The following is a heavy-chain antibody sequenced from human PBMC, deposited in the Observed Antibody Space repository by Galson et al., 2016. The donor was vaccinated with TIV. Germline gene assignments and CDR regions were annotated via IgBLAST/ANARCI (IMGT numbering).Heavy chain of an antibody. CDR1: GFTFSSNG. V-gene: IGHV3-30*18. CDR2: ISYDGGDK. D-gene: IGHD4-11*01. Sequence: SLRLSCAASGFTFSSNGVHWVRQAPGKGLEWVAFISYDGGDKYYADSVRGRFTISRDNSKNTLFLQMNSLRLEDSAVYYCAKAQGPNYSNALYGMDVWGQGTTVTVSS. J-gene: IGHJ6*02. CDR3: AKAQGPNYSNALYGMDV.